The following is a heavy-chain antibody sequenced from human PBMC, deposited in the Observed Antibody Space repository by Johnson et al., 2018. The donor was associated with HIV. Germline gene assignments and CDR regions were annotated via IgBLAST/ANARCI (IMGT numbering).Heavy chain of an antibody. D-gene: IGHD6-13*01. Sequence: QVQLVESGGGAVQPGRSLRLYCAVSEFTVTNYAMHWVRLAPGKGLQWVAVISYGGGKKYYGDSVEGRFTITKDISKNTLHLQMDSMWPEDTAVYDCERGRRDLEAADGLDNEAFDMWGQGTLVTVSS. CDR2: ISYGGGKK. V-gene: IGHV3-30*04. J-gene: IGHJ3*02. CDR1: EFTVTNYA. CDR3: ERGRRDLEAADGLDNEAFDM.